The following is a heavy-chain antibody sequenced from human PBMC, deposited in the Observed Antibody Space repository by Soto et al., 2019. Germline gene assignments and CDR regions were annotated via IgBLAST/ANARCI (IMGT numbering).Heavy chain of an antibody. CDR1: GGSISSDDYY. V-gene: IGHV4-30-4*01. D-gene: IGHD5-12*01. CDR3: VREGTKLSPHGYIMAAGHIDS. J-gene: IGHJ4*02. CDR2: IFYSGNT. Sequence: QVQLQESGPGLVKPSQTLSLTCTVSGGSISSDDYYWSWIRQTPGRGLEWIGFIFYSGNTYYNPSLNPRASLTVNTSKNQFSLKLTSVTATDTAVYYCVREGTKLSPHGYIMAAGHIDSWGQGALVTVSS.